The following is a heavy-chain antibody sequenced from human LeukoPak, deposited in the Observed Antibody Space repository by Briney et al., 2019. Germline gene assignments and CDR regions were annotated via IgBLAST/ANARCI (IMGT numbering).Heavy chain of an antibody. CDR2: IWFDGKNE. CDR1: GFTFSSYG. J-gene: IGHJ6*02. D-gene: IGHD2-8*01. CDR3: ARDRHCANGVCHSPPGMDV. V-gene: IGHV3-33*01. Sequence: PGRSLRLSCAASGFTFSSYGMHWVRQAPGKGLEWVADIWFDGKNEYFADSVKGRFTISRDNSKNTMYLQINSLRAEDTAVYYCARDRHCANGVCHSPPGMDVWGQGTTVTVSS.